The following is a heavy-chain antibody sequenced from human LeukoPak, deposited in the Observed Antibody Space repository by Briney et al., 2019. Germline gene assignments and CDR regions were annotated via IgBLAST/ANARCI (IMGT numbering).Heavy chain of an antibody. J-gene: IGHJ5*02. CDR1: GGSISSYY. CDR3: ARYIVVVPAAMALNWFDP. CDR2: IYYSGST. D-gene: IGHD2-2*01. Sequence: SETLSLTCTASGGSISSYYWSWIRQPPGKGLEWIGYIYYSGSTNYNPSLKSRVTISVDTSKNQFSLKLSSVTAADTAVYYCARYIVVVPAAMALNWFDPWGQGTLVTVSS. V-gene: IGHV4-59*01.